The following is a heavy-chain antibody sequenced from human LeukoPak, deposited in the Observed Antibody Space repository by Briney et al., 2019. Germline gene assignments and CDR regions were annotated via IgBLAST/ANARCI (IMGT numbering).Heavy chain of an antibody. CDR1: GFTFSSYS. D-gene: IGHD6-19*01. CDR2: ISSSSNYI. CDR3: ARDPSSGWYLKGWFDP. J-gene: IGHJ5*02. Sequence: NPGGSLRLSCAASGFTFSSYSMNWVRQAPGKGLEWVSSISSSSNYIYYAHSVKGRFTISRDNAKNSLYLQMNSLRAEDTAVYYCARDPSSGWYLKGWFDPWGQGTLVTVSS. V-gene: IGHV3-21*01.